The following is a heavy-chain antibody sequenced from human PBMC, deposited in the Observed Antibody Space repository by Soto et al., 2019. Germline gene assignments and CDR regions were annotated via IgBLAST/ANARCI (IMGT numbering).Heavy chain of an antibody. CDR3: AKTPSPHAAAGRGGGGYFDY. Sequence: EVQLLESGGGLVQPGGSLRLSCAASGFTFSTYAMTWVRQAPGKRLEWVSIISGSGGSTYYADSVKGRFIISRDNSKTTLDLQMNRLRAEDTAVYYCAKTPSPHAAAGRGGGGYFDYWGQGTLVTVSS. CDR2: ISGSGGST. V-gene: IGHV3-23*01. CDR1: GFTFSTYA. J-gene: IGHJ4*02. D-gene: IGHD6-13*01.